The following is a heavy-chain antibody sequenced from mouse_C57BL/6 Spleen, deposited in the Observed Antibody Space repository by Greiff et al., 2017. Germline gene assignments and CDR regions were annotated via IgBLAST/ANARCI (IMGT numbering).Heavy chain of an antibody. CDR3: ERVLGPYYYAMDY. CDR1: GFTFSDYY. D-gene: IGHD4-1*01. CDR2: INYDGSST. Sequence: EVQLVESEGGLVQPGSSLKLSCTASGFTFSDYYMAWVRQVPEKGLEWVANINYDGSSTYYMDSLKSRFIISRDNAKNILYLQMTSVKSEYTATYYCERVLGPYYYAMDYWGQGTSVTVSS. J-gene: IGHJ4*01. V-gene: IGHV5-16*01.